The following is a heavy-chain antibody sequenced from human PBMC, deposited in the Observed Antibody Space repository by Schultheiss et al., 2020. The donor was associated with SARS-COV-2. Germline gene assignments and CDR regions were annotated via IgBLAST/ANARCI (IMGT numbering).Heavy chain of an antibody. CDR1: GGSISSSNW. D-gene: IGHD2-2*01. V-gene: IGHV4-4*02. J-gene: IGHJ6*02. Sequence: SETLSLTCAVSGGSISSSNWWSWVRQPPGKGLEWIGEIYHSGSTNYNPSLKSRVTISVDKSKNQFSLKLSSVTAEDTAVYYCARTLVPAATFYYYYGMDVWGQGTTVTVSS. CDR2: IYHSGST. CDR3: ARTLVPAATFYYYYGMDV.